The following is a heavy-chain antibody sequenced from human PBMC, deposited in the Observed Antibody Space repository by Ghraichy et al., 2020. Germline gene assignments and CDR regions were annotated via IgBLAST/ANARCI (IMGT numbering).Heavy chain of an antibody. J-gene: IGHJ4*02. Sequence: SQTLSLTCAVYGGSFSGYYWSWIRQPPGKGLEWIGEINHSGSTNYNPSLKSRVTISVDTSKNQFSLKLSSVTAADTAVYYCARLPGGSSWYYSTVSRGYWGQGTLVTVSS. V-gene: IGHV4-34*01. CDR3: ARLPGGSSWYYSTVSRGY. CDR2: INHSGST. D-gene: IGHD6-13*01. CDR1: GGSFSGYY.